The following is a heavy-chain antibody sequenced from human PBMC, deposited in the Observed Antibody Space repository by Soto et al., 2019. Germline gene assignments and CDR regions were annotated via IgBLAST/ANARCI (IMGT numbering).Heavy chain of an antibody. CDR3: ATAPGLAVSGFGPFDY. D-gene: IGHD6-19*01. J-gene: IGHJ4*02. Sequence: QVQLVQSGAEVKKPGSSVQVSCKASGVTFSSYTISWVRQAPGQGREWMGGIIPILGRANYAQQFQGRVTVTAHKTTSTAYMELGSPRPEHTAVYYCATAPGLAVSGFGPFDYWGQGPLVTVSS. CDR2: IIPILGRA. CDR1: GVTFSSYT. V-gene: IGHV1-69*02.